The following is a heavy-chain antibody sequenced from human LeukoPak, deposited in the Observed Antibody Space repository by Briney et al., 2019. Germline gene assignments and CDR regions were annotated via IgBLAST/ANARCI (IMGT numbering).Heavy chain of an antibody. D-gene: IGHD1-1*01. CDR2: ISSSSSYI. CDR3: ARRSNWNDPYYYGMDV. V-gene: IGHV3-21*01. Sequence: GGSLRLSCAASGFTFSSYSMNWVRQVPGKGLEWVSSISSSSSYIYYADSVKGRFTISRDNAKNSLYLQMNSLRAEDTAVYYCARRSNWNDPYYYGMDVWGQGTTVTVSS. CDR1: GFTFSSYS. J-gene: IGHJ6*02.